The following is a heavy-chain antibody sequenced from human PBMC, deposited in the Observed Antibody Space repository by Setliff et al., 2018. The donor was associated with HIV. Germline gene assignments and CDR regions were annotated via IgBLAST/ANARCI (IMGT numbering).Heavy chain of an antibody. Sequence: PGGSLRLSCAASGFTFDDYTMHWVRQRPGKGLEWVSALSPNGVSTFHADSVKGRFTISRDNSENTLYLQMNSLRAEDTAVYYCAKGQDGLRYNWFDPWGHGTLVTVSS. J-gene: IGHJ5*02. V-gene: IGHV3-23*01. CDR2: LSPNGVST. CDR1: GFTFDDYT. CDR3: AKGQDGLRYNWFDP.